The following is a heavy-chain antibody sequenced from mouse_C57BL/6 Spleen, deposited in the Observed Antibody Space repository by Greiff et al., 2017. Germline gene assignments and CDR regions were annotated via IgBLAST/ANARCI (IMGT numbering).Heavy chain of an antibody. CDR2: SRNKANDYTT. V-gene: IGHV7-1*01. Sequence: EVKVVESGGGLVQSGRSLRLSCATSGFTFSDFYMEWVRQAPGKGLEWIAASRNKANDYTTEYSASVKGRFIVSRDTSQSILYLQMNALRAEDTASYYCARDAPYYYAMDYWGQGTSVTVSS. CDR3: ARDAPYYYAMDY. CDR1: GFTFSDFY. J-gene: IGHJ4*01.